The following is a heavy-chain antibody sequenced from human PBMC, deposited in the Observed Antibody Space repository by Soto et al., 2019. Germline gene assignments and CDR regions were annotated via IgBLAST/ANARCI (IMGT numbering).Heavy chain of an antibody. CDR1: GFSFTSYW. CDR2: IYPGDSDN. J-gene: IGHJ5*02. D-gene: IGHD5-18*01. Sequence: PMESLKISCKASGFSFTSYWIGWVRQVPGKGLDFMGIIYPGDSDNRFSPSFQGQVTISADKSISTAYLQWSSLKASDTAVYYCARVGISEDTLWLPENNWFDPWGQGTLVTVSS. CDR3: ARVGISEDTLWLPENNWFDP. V-gene: IGHV5-51*01.